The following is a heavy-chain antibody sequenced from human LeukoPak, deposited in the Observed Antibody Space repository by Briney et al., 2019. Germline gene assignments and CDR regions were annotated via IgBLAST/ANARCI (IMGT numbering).Heavy chain of an antibody. CDR3: ARVTSSGWNFDY. Sequence: GGSLRLSCAASGFTFSDYYTSWIRQAPGKGLECISYISGSTIYTNYADSVKGRFTISRDNAKSSLFLQMNSLRGEDTAVYYCARVTSSGWNFDYWGQGTLVTVSS. CDR1: GFTFSDYY. CDR2: ISGSTIYT. J-gene: IGHJ4*02. V-gene: IGHV3-11*06. D-gene: IGHD6-19*01.